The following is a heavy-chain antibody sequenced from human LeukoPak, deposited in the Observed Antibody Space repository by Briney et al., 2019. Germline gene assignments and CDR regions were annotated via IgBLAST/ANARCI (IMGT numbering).Heavy chain of an antibody. Sequence: GGSLRLSCAASGFTFSSYAMSWVRQAPGKGLEWVSAISGSGGSTYYADSVKGRFTISRDNSKNTLFLQMNSLRAEDTAVYYCAKDDGGSYLADAFDIWGQGTMVTVSS. CDR2: ISGSGGST. J-gene: IGHJ3*02. CDR1: GFTFSSYA. D-gene: IGHD1-26*01. V-gene: IGHV3-23*01. CDR3: AKDDGGSYLADAFDI.